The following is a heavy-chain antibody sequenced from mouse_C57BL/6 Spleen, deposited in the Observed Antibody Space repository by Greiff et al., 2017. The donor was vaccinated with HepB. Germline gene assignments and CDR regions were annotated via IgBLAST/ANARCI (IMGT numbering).Heavy chain of an antibody. J-gene: IGHJ3*01. CDR3: VRHSYYDYDGFAY. CDR1: GFSFNTYA. V-gene: IGHV10-1*01. CDR2: IRSKSNNYAT. D-gene: IGHD2-4*01. Sequence: EVKLMESGGGLVQPKGSLKLSCAASGFSFNTYAMNWVRQAPGKGLEWVARIRSKSNNYATYYADSVKDRFTISRDDSESMLYLQMNNLKTEDTAMYYCVRHSYYDYDGFAYWGQGTLVTVSA.